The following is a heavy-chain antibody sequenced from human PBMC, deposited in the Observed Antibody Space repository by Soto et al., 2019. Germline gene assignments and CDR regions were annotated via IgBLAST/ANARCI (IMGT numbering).Heavy chain of an antibody. CDR2: INPSSGFT. CDR3: ARDLHSSSWYRGWFDP. Sequence: ASVKVSGKASGYTFTAYYMHWVRQAPGQGLEWMGWINPSSGFTNYAQNFQGRVTMTRDTSITTAYMELISLRSDDTAVYYCARDLHSSSWYRGWFDPWGQGTLVTVSS. D-gene: IGHD6-13*01. CDR1: GYTFTAYY. V-gene: IGHV1-2*02. J-gene: IGHJ5*02.